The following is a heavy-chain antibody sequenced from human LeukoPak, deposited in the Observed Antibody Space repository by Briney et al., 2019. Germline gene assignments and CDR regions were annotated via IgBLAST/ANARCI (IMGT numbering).Heavy chain of an antibody. J-gene: IGHJ3*02. CDR1: GGSISSGGYY. CDR2: IYHSGST. D-gene: IGHD6-13*01. CDR3: ASYSSSRRTSNSAFDI. Sequence: SETLSLTCTVSGGSISSGGYYWSWIRQPPGKGLEWIGYIYHSGSTYYNPSLKSRVTISVDRSKNQFSLKLSSVTAADTAVYYCASYSSSRRTSNSAFDIWGQGTMVTVSS. V-gene: IGHV4-30-2*01.